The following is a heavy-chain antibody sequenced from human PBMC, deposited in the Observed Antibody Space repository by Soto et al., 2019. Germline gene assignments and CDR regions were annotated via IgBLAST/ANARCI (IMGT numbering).Heavy chain of an antibody. CDR2: IYYSGST. J-gene: IGHJ5*02. D-gene: IGHD3-16*01. CDR3: AKQGERKIGPLNGFDP. CDR1: GGSISSSSYY. V-gene: IGHV4-39*01. Sequence: SETLSLTCTVSGGSISSSSYYWGWIRQPPGKGLEWIGSIYYSGSTYYNPSLKSRVTISVDTSKNQFSLKLSSVTAADTAVYYWAKQGERKIGPLNGFDPGGKETLVTAS.